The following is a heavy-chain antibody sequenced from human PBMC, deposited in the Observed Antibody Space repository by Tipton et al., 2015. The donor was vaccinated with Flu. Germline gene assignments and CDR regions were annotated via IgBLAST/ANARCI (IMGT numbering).Heavy chain of an antibody. Sequence: LRLSCTVSGASINSRSYYWGWIRQPPGKGLEWIGSIYYSGTTYYNPSLKSRVTISVDSSKNEFSLTLASLTAADTAVYYCARDLWNDRRAYYYYGVDVWGQGTTVTVSS. CDR2: IYYSGTT. V-gene: IGHV4-39*07. D-gene: IGHD1-1*01. J-gene: IGHJ6*02. CDR3: ARDLWNDRRAYYYYGVDV. CDR1: GASINSRSYY.